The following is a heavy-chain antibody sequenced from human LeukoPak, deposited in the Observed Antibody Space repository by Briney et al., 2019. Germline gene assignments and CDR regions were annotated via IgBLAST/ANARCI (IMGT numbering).Heavy chain of an antibody. CDR3: AKDRCSSTSCYEGELDY. CDR1: GFTFSSYS. V-gene: IGHV3-21*01. Sequence: GGSLRLSCAASGFTFSSYSMNWVRQAPGKGLEWVSSISSSSSYIYYADSVKGRFTISRDNSKNTLYLQMNSLRAEDTAVYYCAKDRCSSTSCYEGELDYWGQGTLVTVSS. CDR2: ISSSSSYI. J-gene: IGHJ4*02. D-gene: IGHD2-2*01.